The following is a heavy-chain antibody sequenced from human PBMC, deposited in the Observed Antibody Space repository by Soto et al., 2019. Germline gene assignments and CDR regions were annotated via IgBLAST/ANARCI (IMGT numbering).Heavy chain of an antibody. CDR2: ISGSGCST. CDR3: AKDQGSSWYEIDY. J-gene: IGHJ4*02. D-gene: IGHD6-13*01. Sequence: EVQLLESGGGLVQPGGSLRLSCAASGFTFSNYAVTWVRQAPGKWLEWVSTISGSGCSTYYADSVNGRVTISRDNSKNTLYLQMNSLRAEDTAVYYCAKDQGSSWYEIDYWGQGTLVTVSS. V-gene: IGHV3-23*01. CDR1: GFTFSNYA.